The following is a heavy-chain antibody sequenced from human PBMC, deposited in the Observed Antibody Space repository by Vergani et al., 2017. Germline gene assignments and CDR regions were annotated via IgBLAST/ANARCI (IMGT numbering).Heavy chain of an antibody. V-gene: IGHV4-61*01. CDR2: IYYSGST. D-gene: IGHD3-10*01. J-gene: IGHJ4*02. Sequence: QVQLQESGPGLVKPSETLSLTCTVSNDSVSNTFYYWGWIRQTPGKGLEWIGYIYYSGSTNYNPSLKSRVTISVDTSKNQFSLKLSSVTAADTAVYYCARDRPMVRGASDPYYFDYWGQGTLVTVSS. CDR1: NDSVSNTFYY. CDR3: ARDRPMVRGASDPYYFDY.